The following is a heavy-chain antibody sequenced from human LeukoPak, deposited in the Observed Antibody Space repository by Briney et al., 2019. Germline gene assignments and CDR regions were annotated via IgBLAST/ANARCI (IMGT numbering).Heavy chain of an antibody. D-gene: IGHD5-18*01. CDR1: GYNFTTYD. Sequence: ASVKVSCKASGYNFTTYDFNWVRQATGQGLEWMGWMNPNNGNTGYAQKFQGRVMMTRNTSISTAYMELSSLRSEDTAVYYCARGPRERSYVDYWGQGTLVTVSS. CDR3: ARGPRERSYVDY. CDR2: MNPNNGNT. V-gene: IGHV1-8*01. J-gene: IGHJ4*02.